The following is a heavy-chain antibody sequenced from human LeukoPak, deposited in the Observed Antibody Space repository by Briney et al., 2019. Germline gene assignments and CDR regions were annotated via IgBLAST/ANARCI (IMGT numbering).Heavy chain of an antibody. CDR2: IIPIFGTA. D-gene: IGHD6-13*01. CDR1: GGTFSSYA. CDR3: ARGMGIAAAPTEKPRYYFDY. V-gene: IGHV1-69*01. J-gene: IGHJ4*02. Sequence: SVKVSCKASGGTFSSYAISWVRQAPGQGLELMGGIIPIFGTANYAQKFQGRATITADESTSTAYMELSSLRSEDTAVYYCARGMGIAAAPTEKPRYYFDYWGQGTLVTVSS.